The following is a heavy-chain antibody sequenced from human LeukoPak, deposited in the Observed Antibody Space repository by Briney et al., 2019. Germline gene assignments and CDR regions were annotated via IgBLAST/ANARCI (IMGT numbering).Heavy chain of an antibody. V-gene: IGHV5-51*01. CDR3: ARSIAAAGMRFDP. CDR1: GYSFTSYW. D-gene: IGHD6-13*01. J-gene: IGHJ5*02. Sequence: GESLKISCKGSGYSFTSYWIGWVRQVPGKGLEWMGIIYPGDSDTRYSPSFQGQVTISADKSISTAYLQWSSLKASDTAMYYCARSIAAAGMRFDPWGQGTLVTVSS. CDR2: IYPGDSDT.